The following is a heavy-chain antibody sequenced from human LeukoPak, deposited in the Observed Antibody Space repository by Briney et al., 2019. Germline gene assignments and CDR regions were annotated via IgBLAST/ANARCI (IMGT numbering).Heavy chain of an antibody. Sequence: PGGSLRLSCAASGFTFSSYAMSWVRQAPGKGLEWVSAISGSGGSTYYADSVKGRFTISRDNSKNTLYLQMNSLRAEDTAVYYCAKGQRNIVVVPAAWDYFGYWGQGTLVTVSS. V-gene: IGHV3-23*01. D-gene: IGHD2-2*01. CDR3: AKGQRNIVVVPAAWDYFGY. CDR2: ISGSGGST. J-gene: IGHJ4*02. CDR1: GFTFSSYA.